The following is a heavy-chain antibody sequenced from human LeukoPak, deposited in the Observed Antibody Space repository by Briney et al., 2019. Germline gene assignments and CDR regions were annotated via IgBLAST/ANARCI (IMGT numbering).Heavy chain of an antibody. CDR1: GGSISSSSYY. CDR3: AREYYYDSSGYTWFDP. V-gene: IGHV4-39*07. J-gene: IGHJ5*02. CDR2: IYYSGST. D-gene: IGHD3-22*01. Sequence: SETLSLTCTVSGGSISSSSYYWGWIRQPPGTGLEWIGSIYYSGSTYYNPSLKSRVTISVDTSKNQFSLKLSSVTAADTAVYYCAREYYYDSSGYTWFDPWGQGTLVTVSS.